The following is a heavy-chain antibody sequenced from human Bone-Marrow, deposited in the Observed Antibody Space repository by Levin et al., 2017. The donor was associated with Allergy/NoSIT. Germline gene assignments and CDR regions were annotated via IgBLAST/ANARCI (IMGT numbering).Heavy chain of an antibody. CDR1: GFTFSSYA. Sequence: GESLKISCAASGFTFSSYAMSWVRQAPGKGLEWVSAISGSGGSTYYADSVKGRFTISRDNSKNTLYLQMNSLRAEDTAVYYCAKETTRGKAAAGSVNWFDPWGQGTLVTVSS. D-gene: IGHD6-13*01. CDR3: AKETTRGKAAAGSVNWFDP. CDR2: ISGSGGST. V-gene: IGHV3-23*01. J-gene: IGHJ5*02.